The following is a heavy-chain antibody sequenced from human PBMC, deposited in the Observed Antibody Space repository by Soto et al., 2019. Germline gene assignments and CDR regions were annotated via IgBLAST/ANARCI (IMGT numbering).Heavy chain of an antibody. CDR2: IVVGSGNT. Sequence: SVKGSCKASGFTFTSSAVQWVRQARGQRLEWIGWIVVGSGNTNYAQEFQERVTITRDMSTSTAYMELSSLRSEDTAVYYCAASRPSRYYDSSGYYGVYYYYGMDVWGQGTTVTVSS. J-gene: IGHJ6*02. CDR1: GFTFTSSA. V-gene: IGHV1-58*01. D-gene: IGHD3-22*01. CDR3: AASRPSRYYDSSGYYGVYYYYGMDV.